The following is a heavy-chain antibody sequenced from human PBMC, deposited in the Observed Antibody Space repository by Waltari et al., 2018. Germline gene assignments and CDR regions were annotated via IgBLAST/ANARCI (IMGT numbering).Heavy chain of an antibody. Sequence: QVQLQESGPGLVKPSETLSLTCAVSGYSISSGYYWGWIRQPPGKGLEWIGSIYHSGSTYYNPSLKSRVTISLDTSKNQFSRKLSSVTAADTAVYYCARDSSSDAFDIWGQGTMVTVSS. V-gene: IGHV4-38-2*02. CDR3: ARDSSSDAFDI. D-gene: IGHD6-6*01. J-gene: IGHJ3*02. CDR2: IYHSGST. CDR1: GYSISSGYY.